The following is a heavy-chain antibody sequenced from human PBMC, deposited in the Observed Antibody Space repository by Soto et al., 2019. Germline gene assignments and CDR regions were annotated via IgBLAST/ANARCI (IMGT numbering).Heavy chain of an antibody. D-gene: IGHD2-2*01. J-gene: IGHJ6*02. CDR3: AKDCRLGYCSSTSPYYGMDV. Sequence: GSLRLSCAASGFTFSSYAMSCVRQAPGKGLEWVSAISGSGGSTYYADSVKGRFTISRDNSKNTLYLQMNSLRAEDTAVYYCAKDCRLGYCSSTSPYYGMDVWGQGTTVTVSS. CDR2: ISGSGGST. CDR1: GFTFSSYA. V-gene: IGHV3-23*01.